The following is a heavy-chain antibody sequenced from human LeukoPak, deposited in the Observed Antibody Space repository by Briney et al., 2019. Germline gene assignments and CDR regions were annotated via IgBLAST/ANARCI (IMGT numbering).Heavy chain of an antibody. J-gene: IGHJ4*01. CDR2: INHSGST. V-gene: IGHV4-34*01. CDR1: GGSFSGYC. Sequence: PSETLSLTCSVYGGSFSGYCWSWIRQPPAKGLEWIGEINHSGSTNYNPSLKTRVTISLDRSKDQFSLKLTSVTAADTAVYYCTRGKPETVFDSWGRGTLVTVSS. CDR3: TRGKPETVFDS.